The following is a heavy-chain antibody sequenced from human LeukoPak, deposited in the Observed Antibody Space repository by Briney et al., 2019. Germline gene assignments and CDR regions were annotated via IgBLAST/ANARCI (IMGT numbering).Heavy chain of an antibody. CDR3: ARNGYYSADY. D-gene: IGHD4-17*01. Sequence: SETLSLTCVVSGYSITENWWSWVRQSPGKGLEWLGEIFHTGSTNYNPSFKSRVIISVDKSNNQFFLQLSSVTAADTAVYYCARNGYYSADYWGQGTLVTVSS. CDR1: GYSITENW. V-gene: IGHV4-4*02. J-gene: IGHJ4*02. CDR2: IFHTGST.